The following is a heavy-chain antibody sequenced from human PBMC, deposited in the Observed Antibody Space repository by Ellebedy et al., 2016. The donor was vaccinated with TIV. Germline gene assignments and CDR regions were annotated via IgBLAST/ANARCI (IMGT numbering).Heavy chain of an antibody. CDR2: IYYSGST. CDR1: GGSISSGDYY. V-gene: IGHV4-30-4*01. J-gene: IGHJ4*02. Sequence: SETLSLXXTVSGGSISSGDYYWSWIRQPPGKGLEWIGYIYYSGSTYYNPSLKSRVTISVDTSKNQFSLKLSSVTAADTAVYYCARESTYDGGYSYALIGYWGQGTLVTVSS. D-gene: IGHD5-18*01. CDR3: ARESTYDGGYSYALIGY.